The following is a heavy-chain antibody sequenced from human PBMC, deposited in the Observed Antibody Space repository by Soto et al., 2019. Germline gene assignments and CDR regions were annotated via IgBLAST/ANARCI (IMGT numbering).Heavy chain of an antibody. D-gene: IGHD2-21*01. J-gene: IGHJ6*02. V-gene: IGHV3-23*01. Sequence: GWSLRLSCAASGFMFSNYAMGWVRQAPGRGLEWVSAITGSGGGTYYADSVKGRFTISRDNSKNTLYLQMNSLRAEDTAVYYCAKGDYPYGPLCGMSDVWAQGTTVIVSS. CDR1: GFMFSNYA. CDR2: ITGSGGGT. CDR3: AKGDYPYGPLCGMSDV.